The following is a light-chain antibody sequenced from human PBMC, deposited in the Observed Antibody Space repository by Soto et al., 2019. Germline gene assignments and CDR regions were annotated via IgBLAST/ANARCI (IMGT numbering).Light chain of an antibody. CDR2: GGS. J-gene: IGKJ1*01. CDR1: QSVISRY. V-gene: IGKV3-20*01. Sequence: EIVLTQSPGTLSLSPGEGATLSCRASQSVISRYLAWYQQKPGQAPRLLIYGGSSRATGIPVRFSGSGSETDFTLTITRLEPEDFAMYYCQQYSSSRTFGQGTKVDIK. CDR3: QQYSSSRT.